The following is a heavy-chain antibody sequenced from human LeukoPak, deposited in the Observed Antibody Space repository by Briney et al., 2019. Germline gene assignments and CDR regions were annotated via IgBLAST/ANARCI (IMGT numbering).Heavy chain of an antibody. CDR1: GFTFSSYE. D-gene: IGHD5-18*01. J-gene: IGHJ6*02. CDR3: ARGHTYGYGVDV. V-gene: IGHV3-48*03. Sequence: TGGSLRLSCAASGFTFSSYEMNWVRQAPGKGLEWVSYISSSGSIIYYADSVKGRFTISRDNAKNSLYLQMNSLRAEDTAVYYCARGHTYGYGVDVWGQGTTVTVSS. CDR2: ISSSGSII.